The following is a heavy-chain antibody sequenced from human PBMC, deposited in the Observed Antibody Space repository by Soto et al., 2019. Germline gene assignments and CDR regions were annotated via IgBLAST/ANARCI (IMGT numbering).Heavy chain of an antibody. D-gene: IGHD5-18*01. CDR2: IIPIFGTA. Sequence: ASVKVSCKASGGTFSSYAISWVRQAPGQGLEWMGGIIPIFGTANYAQKFQGRVTITADESTSTAYMELSSLRSEDTAVYYCARVCTRYSYGFDYWGQGTLVTVSS. V-gene: IGHV1-69*13. CDR1: GGTFSSYA. CDR3: ARVCTRYSYGFDY. J-gene: IGHJ4*02.